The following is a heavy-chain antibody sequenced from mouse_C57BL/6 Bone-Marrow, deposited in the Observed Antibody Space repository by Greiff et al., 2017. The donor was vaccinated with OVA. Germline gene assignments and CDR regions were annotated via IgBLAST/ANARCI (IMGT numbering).Heavy chain of an antibody. CDR2: IWSGGST. J-gene: IGHJ4*01. V-gene: IGHV2-2*01. Sequence: QVQLQQSGPGLVQPSQCLSITCTVSGFSLTSYGVHWVRQSPGKGLEWLGLIWSGGSTDYNPAFISRLSISKDNSKSQVFFKMNSLQADDTAIYYCARPLYDYDVSYVMDGWGQGTSVTVSS. CDR3: ARPLYDYDVSYVMDG. CDR1: GFSLTSYG. D-gene: IGHD2-4*01.